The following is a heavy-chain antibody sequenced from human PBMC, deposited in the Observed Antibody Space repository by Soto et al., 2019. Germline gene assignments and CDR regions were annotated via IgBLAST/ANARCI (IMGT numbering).Heavy chain of an antibody. D-gene: IGHD1-26*01. CDR3: AKDRATSWAPDY. J-gene: IGHJ4*02. CDR1: GFTFSSCA. V-gene: IGHV3-23*01. Sequence: GSLRLSCAASGFTFSSCAMSWVRQAPGKGLEWVSAISGSGGSTYYADSVKGRFTISRDNSKNTLYLQMNSLRAEDTAVYYCAKDRATSWAPDYWGQGTLVTVSS. CDR2: ISGSGGST.